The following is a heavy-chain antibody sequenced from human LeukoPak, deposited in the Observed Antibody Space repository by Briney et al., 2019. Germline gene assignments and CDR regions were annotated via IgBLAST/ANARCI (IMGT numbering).Heavy chain of an antibody. Sequence: SETLSLTCTVSGGSISSSSYYWGWIRQPPGKGLEWIGSIYYSGSTYYNPSLKSRVTISVDTSKNQFSLKLSSVTAADTAVYYCARRGVWLDYYFDYWGQGTLVTVSS. CDR2: IYYSGST. CDR1: GGSISSSSYY. D-gene: IGHD6-19*01. V-gene: IGHV4-39*01. J-gene: IGHJ4*02. CDR3: ARRGVWLDYYFDY.